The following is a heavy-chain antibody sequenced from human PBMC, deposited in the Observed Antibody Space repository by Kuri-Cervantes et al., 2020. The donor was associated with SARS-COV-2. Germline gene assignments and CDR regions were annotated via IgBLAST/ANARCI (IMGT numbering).Heavy chain of an antibody. CDR2: ISGSGTGA. J-gene: IGHJ6*02. Sequence: GGSLRLSCAASGVSFSSYAMSWVRQAPGKGPEWVSVISGSGTGAYYADSVKGRFTISRDNSKNTLYLQMNSLRAEDTAVYFCAKDPSATTEYYYAMDVWGQGTTVTVSS. D-gene: IGHD1-7*01. CDR1: GVSFSSYA. CDR3: AKDPSATTEYYYAMDV. V-gene: IGHV3-23*01.